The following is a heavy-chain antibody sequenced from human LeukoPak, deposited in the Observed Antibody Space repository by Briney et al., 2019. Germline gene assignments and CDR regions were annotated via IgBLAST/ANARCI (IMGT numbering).Heavy chain of an antibody. CDR3: ARDHSASFPYYYYYGMDV. CDR1: GFTFSSYA. J-gene: IGHJ6*02. Sequence: GGSLRLSCAASGFTFSSYAMSWVRQAPGKGLEWVSAISGSGGSTYYADSVKGRFTISRDNAKNSLYLQMNSLRAEDTAVYYCARDHSASFPYYYYYGMDVWGQGTTVTVSS. V-gene: IGHV3-23*01. CDR2: ISGSGGST. D-gene: IGHD2/OR15-2a*01.